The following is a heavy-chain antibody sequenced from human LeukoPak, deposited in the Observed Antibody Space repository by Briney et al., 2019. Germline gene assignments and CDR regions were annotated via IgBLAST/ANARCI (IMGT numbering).Heavy chain of an antibody. J-gene: IGHJ4*02. CDR1: GFTFSSYA. CDR3: AKRCGYSSGWYVSDY. CDR2: ISGSGGST. Sequence: GGSLRLSCAASGFTFSSYAMSWVRQAPGKGLEWVSAISGSGGSTYYADSVKGRFTISRDNSKNTLYLQMNSLRAEDTAVYYCAKRCGYSSGWYVSDYWGQGTLVTVSS. V-gene: IGHV3-23*01. D-gene: IGHD6-19*01.